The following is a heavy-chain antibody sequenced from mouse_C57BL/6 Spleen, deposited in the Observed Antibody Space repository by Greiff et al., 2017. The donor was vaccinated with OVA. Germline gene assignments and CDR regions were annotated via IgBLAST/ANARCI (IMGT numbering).Heavy chain of an antibody. Sequence: VQLQQSGPELVKPGASVKISCKASGYTFTDYYMNWVKQSHGKSLEWIGDINPNNGGTSYNQKFKGKATLTVDKSSSTAYMELRSLTSEDSAVYYCARGDYSNYLYAMDYWGQGTSVTVSS. J-gene: IGHJ4*01. CDR2: INPNNGGT. V-gene: IGHV1-26*01. CDR3: ARGDYSNYLYAMDY. D-gene: IGHD2-5*01. CDR1: GYTFTDYY.